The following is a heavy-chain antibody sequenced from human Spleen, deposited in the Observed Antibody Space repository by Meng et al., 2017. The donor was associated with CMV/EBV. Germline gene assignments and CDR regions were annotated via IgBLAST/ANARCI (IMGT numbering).Heavy chain of an antibody. CDR2: MNPNNHKT. CDR3: ARTRNWFDP. V-gene: IGHV1-8*01. J-gene: IGHJ5*02. Sequence: ASVKVSCKASGYTFTSYDIIWVRQAPGQGLEWMGWMNPNNHKTTYAQRFEGRLTMTTDTSLNTAYMELSSLRSEDTAVYYCARTRNWFDPWGQGTLVTVSS. CDR1: GYTFTSYD.